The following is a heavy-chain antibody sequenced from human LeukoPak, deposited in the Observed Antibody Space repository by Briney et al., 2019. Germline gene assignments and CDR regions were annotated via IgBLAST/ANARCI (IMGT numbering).Heavy chain of an antibody. Sequence: SETLSLTCTVSGGSIGSYYWSWIRQPPGKGLEWIGYIYYSGSTNYNPSLKSRVTISVDTSKNQFSLKLSSVTAADTAVYYCARGTTIPFNPYNWFDPWGQGTLVTVSS. J-gene: IGHJ5*02. V-gene: IGHV4-59*08. D-gene: IGHD2-2*02. CDR3: ARGTTIPFNPYNWFDP. CDR1: GGSIGSYY. CDR2: IYYSGST.